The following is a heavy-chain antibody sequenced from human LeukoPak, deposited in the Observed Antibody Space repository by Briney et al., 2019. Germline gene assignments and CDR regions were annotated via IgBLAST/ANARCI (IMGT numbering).Heavy chain of an antibody. J-gene: IGHJ6*03. Sequence: SETLSLTCTVSGGSISSYYWSWIRQPSGKGLEWIGYIYYSGSTNYNPSLKSRVTISVDTSKDQFSLKLSSVTAADTAVYYCARVVTLFDYYYYMDVWGKGTTVTVSS. D-gene: IGHD4-23*01. CDR1: GGSISSYY. V-gene: IGHV4-59*01. CDR3: ARVVTLFDYYYYMDV. CDR2: IYYSGST.